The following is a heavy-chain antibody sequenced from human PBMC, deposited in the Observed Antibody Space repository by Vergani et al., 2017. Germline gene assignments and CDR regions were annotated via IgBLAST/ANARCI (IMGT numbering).Heavy chain of an antibody. CDR3: ARGVSGYYLYYYYGMDV. J-gene: IGHJ6*02. V-gene: IGHV3-53*01. D-gene: IGHD3-22*01. CDR1: GFTVSSNY. Sequence: EVQLVDPGGGLIQPGGSLRLSCAASGFTVSSNYMIWVRQAPGKGLEWVSVIYSGGSTYYADSVKGRFTISRDTSKNTLYLQMSSLRAEDTAVYYCARGVSGYYLYYYYGMDVWGQGTTVTVSS. CDR2: IYSGGST.